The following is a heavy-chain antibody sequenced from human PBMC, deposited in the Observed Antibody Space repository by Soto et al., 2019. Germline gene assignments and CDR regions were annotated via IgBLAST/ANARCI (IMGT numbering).Heavy chain of an antibody. Sequence: SVKVACHACVSTLTSYYMHFHRQAPGQGLEWMGWINANSGGTNDAQKVQGWVTMTRDTSISTDYMELSRLRSDDTAVSYCARGQRGGNVPDVWGQGTTVTVSS. CDR1: VSTLTSYY. D-gene: IGHD2-2*01. V-gene: IGHV1-2*04. CDR3: ARGQRGGNVPDV. J-gene: IGHJ6*02. CDR2: INANSGGT.